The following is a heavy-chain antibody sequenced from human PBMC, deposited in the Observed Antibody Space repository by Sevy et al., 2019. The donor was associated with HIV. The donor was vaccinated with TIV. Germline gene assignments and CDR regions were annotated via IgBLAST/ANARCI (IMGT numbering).Heavy chain of an antibody. Sequence: SETLSLTCTVSGGSISSYYWSWIRQPPGKGLEWIGHIYYSGSTNYNPSLKSRVTISVDTSKNQFSLKLSSVTAADTAVYYCARGTIAAAVLNWFDPWGQGTLVTVSS. V-gene: IGHV4-59*01. D-gene: IGHD6-13*01. CDR1: GGSISSYY. J-gene: IGHJ5*02. CDR2: IYYSGST. CDR3: ARGTIAAAVLNWFDP.